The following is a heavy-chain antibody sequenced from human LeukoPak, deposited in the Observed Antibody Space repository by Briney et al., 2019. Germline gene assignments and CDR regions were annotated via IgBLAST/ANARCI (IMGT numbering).Heavy chain of an antibody. CDR2: ISGGGGSA. J-gene: IGHJ6*02. CDR1: GFTFSSYA. D-gene: IGHD1-26*01. V-gene: IGHV3-23*01. Sequence: GGSLRLSCAAWGFTFSSYAMTWVRQAPGKGLEWVSAISGGGGSAYYADSVKGRFTISRDSSMNTLYLQMNSLTAGDTAVYYCAKAVGATRGYYYSGMDVWGQGTTVTVSS. CDR3: AKAVGATRGYYYSGMDV.